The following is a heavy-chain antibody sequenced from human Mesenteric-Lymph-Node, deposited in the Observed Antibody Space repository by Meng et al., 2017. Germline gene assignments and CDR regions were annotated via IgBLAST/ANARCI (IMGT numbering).Heavy chain of an antibody. Sequence: GGSLRLSCVASGFTFRNYAMHWVRQAPGKGLECVAVINQDASSKSHADAVKGRFTISRDSSANTLYLQMNSLRPDDTALYYCARSGGHWGFVEYWGQGTLVTVSS. V-gene: IGHV3-30*04. CDR2: INQDASSK. CDR1: GFTFRNYA. D-gene: IGHD7-27*01. J-gene: IGHJ4*02. CDR3: ARSGGHWGFVEY.